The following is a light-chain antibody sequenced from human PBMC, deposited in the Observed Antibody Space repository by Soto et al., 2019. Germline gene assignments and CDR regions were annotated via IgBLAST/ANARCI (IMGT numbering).Light chain of an antibody. CDR2: GAS. V-gene: IGKV3-11*01. J-gene: IGKJ5*01. CDR1: QYIATSY. CDR3: QQRSNWPIT. Sequence: EIVLTQSPGTLSLSPVEGATLSCMSSQYIATSYLAWYQQRRGQAPRLLIYGASNRATGIPARFSGSGSGTDFTLTISSLEPEDFAVYYCQQRSNWPITFGQGTRLEIK.